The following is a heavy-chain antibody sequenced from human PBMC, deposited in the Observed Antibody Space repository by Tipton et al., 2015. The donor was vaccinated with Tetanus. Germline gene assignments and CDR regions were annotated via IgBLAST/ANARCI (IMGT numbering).Heavy chain of an antibody. CDR1: GGTFSNYA. CDR2: INPNSGDT. J-gene: IGHJ4*02. D-gene: IGHD6-19*01. V-gene: IGHV1-2*05. CDR3: GREVRGSGWAYCDY. Sequence: QVQLVQSGAEMKKPGSSVKVSCKASGGTFSNYALSWVRQAPGQGLEWMGRINPNSGDTNYAQKFQDRVTMTRDTSISTAYMEVSRLRSDDTVVYYCGREVRGSGWAYCDYWGQGTLVTVSS.